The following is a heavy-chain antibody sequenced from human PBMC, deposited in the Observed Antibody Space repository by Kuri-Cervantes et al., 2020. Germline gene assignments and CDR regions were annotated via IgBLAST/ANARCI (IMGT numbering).Heavy chain of an antibody. Sequence: GGSLRLSCAASGFTFSDYYMSWIRQAPGKGLEWVSAISGSGGTTYYADSVKGRFTISRDNSKNTLYLQMSSLRAEDTAVYYCARAGPGGYSYGTHLSDYWGQGTLVTVSS. CDR3: ARAGPGGYSYGTHLSDY. CDR1: GFTFSDYY. J-gene: IGHJ4*02. D-gene: IGHD5-18*01. CDR2: ISGSGGTT. V-gene: IGHV3-23*01.